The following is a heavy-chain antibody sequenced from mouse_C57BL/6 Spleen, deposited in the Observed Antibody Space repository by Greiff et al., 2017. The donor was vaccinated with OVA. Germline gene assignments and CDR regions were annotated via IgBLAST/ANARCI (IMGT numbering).Heavy chain of an antibody. J-gene: IGHJ3*01. CDR3: ERGGYDEEFAY. D-gene: IGHD2-2*01. V-gene: IGHV1-69*01. CDR2: IDPSDSYT. Sequence: QVQLQQPGAELVMPGASVKLSCKASGYTFTSYWMHWVKQRPGQGLEWIGEIDPSDSYTNYNQKFKGKSTLTVDKSSSTAYMQLSSLTSEDSAVYYCERGGYDEEFAYWGQGTLVTVSA. CDR1: GYTFTSYW.